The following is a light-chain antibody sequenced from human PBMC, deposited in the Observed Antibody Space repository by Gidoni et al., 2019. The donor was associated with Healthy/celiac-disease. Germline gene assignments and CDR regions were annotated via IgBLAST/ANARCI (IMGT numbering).Light chain of an antibody. CDR3: NSRDSSGNRL. CDR2: GKN. J-gene: IGLJ2*01. V-gene: IGLV3-19*01. CDR1: SLRSYY. Sequence: SSELTQDPAASVALGQTVRITCQGDSLRSYYASWYQQKPGQAPVLVIYGKNNRPSGIPDRFSGSSSGNTASLTITGAQAEDEADYYCNSRDSSGNRLFGGGTKLTVL.